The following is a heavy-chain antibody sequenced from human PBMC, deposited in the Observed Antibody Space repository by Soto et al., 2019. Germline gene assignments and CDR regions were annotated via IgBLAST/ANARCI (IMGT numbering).Heavy chain of an antibody. CDR1: GGSISSNY. D-gene: IGHD3-10*01. Sequence: QVQLQESGPGLVKPSETLSLMCTVCGGSISSNYWSWIRQPPGKGLEYIGYIYYSGSTNYNPSLKSRVTISVDTSKNQFSLKLSSVTAADTAVYYCARGGGSPDYWGQGTLVTVSS. V-gene: IGHV4-59*01. CDR3: ARGGGSPDY. J-gene: IGHJ4*02. CDR2: IYYSGST.